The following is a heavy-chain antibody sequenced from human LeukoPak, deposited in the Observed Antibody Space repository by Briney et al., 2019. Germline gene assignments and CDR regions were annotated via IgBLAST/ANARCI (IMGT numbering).Heavy chain of an antibody. CDR1: GGSISSGDYY. Sequence: PSETLSLTCTVSGGSISSGDYYWSWIRQPPGKGLEWIGYIYYSGNSNYNPSLNSRVTISVDKSKNQFSLKLSSVTAADTAVYYCARGREEVWFGELLLDYWGQGTLVTVSS. D-gene: IGHD3-10*01. V-gene: IGHV4-61*08. CDR2: IYYSGNS. CDR3: ARGREEVWFGELLLDY. J-gene: IGHJ4*02.